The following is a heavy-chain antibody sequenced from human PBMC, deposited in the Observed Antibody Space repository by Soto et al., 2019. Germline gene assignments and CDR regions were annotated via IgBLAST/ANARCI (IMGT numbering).Heavy chain of an antibody. D-gene: IGHD1-7*01. CDR3: ARGNYGASGIDY. V-gene: IGHV3-33*01. CDR1: GFTFSNYG. CDR2: IWYDGNNK. Sequence: GGSLRLSCEGSGFTFSNYGIHWVRQAPGMGLDWVAVIWYDGNNKYYSESVKGRFTISRDNSKNTVFLEMSSLRAEDTAVYYCARGNYGASGIDYWGPGALVTVPQ. J-gene: IGHJ4*02.